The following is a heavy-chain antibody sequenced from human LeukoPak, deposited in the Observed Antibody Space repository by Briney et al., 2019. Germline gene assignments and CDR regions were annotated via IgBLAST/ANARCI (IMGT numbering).Heavy chain of an antibody. CDR3: ARGSGSYYMRYYYYGMDV. J-gene: IGHJ6*02. Sequence: SETLSLTCTVSGGSISGYYWSWIRQPPGKGLEWIGYIYYSGSTNYNPSLKSRVTISVDTSKNQFSLKLSSVTAADTAVYYCARGSGSYYMRYYYYGMDVWGQGTTVTVSS. CDR2: IYYSGST. V-gene: IGHV4-59*01. D-gene: IGHD3-10*01. CDR1: GGSISGYY.